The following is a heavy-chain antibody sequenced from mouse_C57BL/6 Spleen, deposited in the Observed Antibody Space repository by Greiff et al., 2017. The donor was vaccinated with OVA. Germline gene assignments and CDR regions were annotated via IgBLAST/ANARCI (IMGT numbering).Heavy chain of an antibody. D-gene: IGHD2-3*01. Sequence: EVQLVESGGGLVKPGGSLKLSCAASGFTFSSYAMSWVRQTPEKRLEWVATISDGGSYTYYPDNVKGRFTISRDNAKNNLYLQMSHLKSEDTAMYYCARRDVGYLYYFDYWGQGTTLTVSS. CDR1: GFTFSSYA. CDR3: ARRDVGYLYYFDY. V-gene: IGHV5-4*01. J-gene: IGHJ2*01. CDR2: ISDGGSYT.